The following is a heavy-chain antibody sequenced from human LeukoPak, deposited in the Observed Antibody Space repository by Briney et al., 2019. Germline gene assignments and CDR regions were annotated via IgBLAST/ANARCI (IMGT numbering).Heavy chain of an antibody. CDR1: GFTFSSYA. V-gene: IGHV3-30-3*01. J-gene: IGHJ4*02. CDR3: ARDLDYFDY. Sequence: PGRSLRLSCAASGFTFSSYAMHWVRQAPGKGLEWVAVISYDGSNKYYADSVKGRFTFSRDNSKNTLYLQMNSLRAEDTAVYYCARDLDYFDYWGQGTLVTVSS. CDR2: ISYDGSNK.